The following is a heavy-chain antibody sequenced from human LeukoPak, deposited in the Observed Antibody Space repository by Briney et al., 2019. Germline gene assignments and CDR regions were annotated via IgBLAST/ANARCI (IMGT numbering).Heavy chain of an antibody. D-gene: IGHD6-19*01. CDR3: ARDSSGWYRWFDP. Sequence: ASVKVSCNASGYTFTDYFMHWVRQAPGQGLEWMGWINPNSGGTNYAQKFQGRVTMTRDTSISTVYMELSRLKSDDTAMYYCARDSSGWYRWFDPWGQGTLVTVSS. J-gene: IGHJ5*02. V-gene: IGHV1-2*02. CDR1: GYTFTDYF. CDR2: INPNSGGT.